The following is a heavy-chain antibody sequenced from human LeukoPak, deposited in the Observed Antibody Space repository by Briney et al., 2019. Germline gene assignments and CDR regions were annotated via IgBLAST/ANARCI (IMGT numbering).Heavy chain of an antibody. CDR1: GGTFRSYG. J-gene: IGHJ6*02. D-gene: IGHD1-26*01. CDR2: VIPVFGIT. Sequence: ASVKVSCKASGGTFRSYGINWARQAPGQGLEWIGRVIPVFGITHYAQRFQGRVTITADKDTSTVDMELTSLRFEDTAVYCCSRAAGGLVGAMESEYHQYAMDVWGQGTTVTVSS. V-gene: IGHV1-69*04. CDR3: SRAAGGLVGAMESEYHQYAMDV.